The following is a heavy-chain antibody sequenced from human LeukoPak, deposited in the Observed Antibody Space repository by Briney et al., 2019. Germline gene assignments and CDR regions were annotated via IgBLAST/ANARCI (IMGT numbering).Heavy chain of an antibody. D-gene: IGHD3-16*01. Sequence: GASVKVSCKTSGDTFRTVGISWVRQAPGQRLEWMGGIIPIFGGPTYAQNFQGRVIITADESTRTVYMELRSLRSDDTAVFYCARGLGEVPFDYWGQGTLVTVSS. J-gene: IGHJ4*02. CDR2: IIPIFGGP. CDR1: GDTFRTVG. V-gene: IGHV1-69*13. CDR3: ARGLGEVPFDY.